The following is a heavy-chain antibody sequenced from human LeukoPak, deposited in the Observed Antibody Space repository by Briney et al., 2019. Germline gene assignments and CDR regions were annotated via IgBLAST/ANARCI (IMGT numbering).Heavy chain of an antibody. D-gene: IGHD3-22*01. CDR1: GFTFSSYA. J-gene: IGHJ4*02. Sequence: GGSLRLSCAASGFTFSSYAMSWVRHAPGKGLEWVSAISGSGGSTYYADSVKGRFTISRDNSKNTLYLQMNSLRAEDTAVYYCAKDERARTLYYYDSSGYYKYWGQGTLVTVSS. CDR3: AKDERARTLYYYDSSGYYKY. V-gene: IGHV3-23*01. CDR2: ISGSGGST.